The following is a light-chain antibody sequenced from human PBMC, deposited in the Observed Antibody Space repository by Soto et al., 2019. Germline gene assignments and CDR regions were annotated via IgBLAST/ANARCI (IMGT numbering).Light chain of an antibody. V-gene: IGLV4-69*01. CDR3: QTWGADSVI. CDR2: LNSDGSH. Sequence: QSVLTQSPSASASLGASVKLTCTLSSGHSSYAIAWHQQQPEKGPRFLMKLNSDGSHSKGDGISDRFSGSSSGAERYLTISILQSEDEADYYCQTWGADSVIFGGGTKLTFL. J-gene: IGLJ2*01. CDR1: SGHSSYA.